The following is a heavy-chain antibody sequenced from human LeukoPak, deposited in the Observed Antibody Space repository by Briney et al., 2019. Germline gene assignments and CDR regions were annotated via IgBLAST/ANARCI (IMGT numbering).Heavy chain of an antibody. CDR2: ISSSSSYI. Sequence: NPGGSLRLSCAASGFTFSSYSMNWVRQAPGKGLEWVSSISSSSSYIYYADSVKGRFTISRDNAKNSLYLQMNSLRAEDTAVYYCARGDPYYYDSSGYRSWGYWGQGTLVTVSS. J-gene: IGHJ4*02. V-gene: IGHV3-21*01. CDR1: GFTFSSYS. CDR3: ARGDPYYYDSSGYRSWGY. D-gene: IGHD3-22*01.